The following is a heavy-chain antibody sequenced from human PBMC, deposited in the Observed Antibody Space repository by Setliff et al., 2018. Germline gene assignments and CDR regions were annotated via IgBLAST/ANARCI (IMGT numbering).Heavy chain of an antibody. CDR3: ARVVPTARRGRLYYYYMDV. J-gene: IGHJ6*03. Sequence: PSETLSLTCSVSGASISTTYYYWDWICQSPEKGLEWIGEISHTGSTNYNPSLKSRVTISINTSKKQFSLMMNSVTAADTGVYFCARVVPTARRGRLYYYYMDVWDKGATVTVSS. D-gene: IGHD1-1*01. CDR2: ISHTGST. CDR1: GASISTTYYY. V-gene: IGHV4-39*07.